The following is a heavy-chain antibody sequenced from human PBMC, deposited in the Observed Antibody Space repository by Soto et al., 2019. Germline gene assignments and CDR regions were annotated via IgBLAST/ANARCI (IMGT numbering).Heavy chain of an antibody. D-gene: IGHD6-19*01. CDR3: AKGRRQWLVTSDFNY. CDR1: GFTFSDYA. Sequence: VQLVESGGGVVQPGRSLRLSCAASGFTFSDYAMHWDRQAPGKGLEWVAVVSHDGRNTHYADSVKGRFTISRDSSKNTVSLEMTSLRAEDTAVYYFAKGRRQWLVTSDFNYWGQGALVTVSS. V-gene: IGHV3-30*18. CDR2: VSHDGRNT. J-gene: IGHJ4*02.